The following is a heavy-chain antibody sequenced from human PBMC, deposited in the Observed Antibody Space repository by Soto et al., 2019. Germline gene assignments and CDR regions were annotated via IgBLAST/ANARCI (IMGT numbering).Heavy chain of an antibody. D-gene: IGHD2-2*02. CDR1: GYTFTSYY. CDR3: ARDVWYCSSTSCYIVGGDYYYYGMDV. Sequence: ASVKVSCKASGYTFTSYYMHWVRQAPGQGLEWMGIINPSGGSTSYAQKFQGRVTMTRDTSTSTVYMELSSLRSEDTAVYYCARDVWYCSSTSCYIVGGDYYYYGMDVWGQGTTVTVAS. V-gene: IGHV1-46*01. J-gene: IGHJ6*02. CDR2: INPSGGST.